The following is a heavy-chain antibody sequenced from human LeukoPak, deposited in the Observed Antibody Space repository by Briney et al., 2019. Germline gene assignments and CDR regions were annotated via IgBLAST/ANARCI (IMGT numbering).Heavy chain of an antibody. J-gene: IGHJ3*02. V-gene: IGHV3-21*01. CDR3: ARGSRFGVVERDAFDI. CDR2: ITSGSSYI. Sequence: PGGSLRLSCAASGFTFSSYNMNWVRQAPGQGLEWVSSITSGSSYIYYADSVKGRFTISRDNAKNSLYLQMNSLRAEDTAVYYCARGSRFGVVERDAFDIWGQGTMVTVSS. CDR1: GFTFSSYN. D-gene: IGHD3-3*01.